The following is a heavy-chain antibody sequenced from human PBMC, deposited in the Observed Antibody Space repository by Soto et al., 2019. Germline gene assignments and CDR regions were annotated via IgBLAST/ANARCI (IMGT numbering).Heavy chain of an antibody. CDR2: IIPILGIA. V-gene: IGHV1-69*02. J-gene: IGHJ6*03. Sequence: QVQLVQSGAEVKKPGSSVKVSCKASGGTFSSYTISWVRQAPGQGLEWMGRIIPILGIANYAQKFQGRVTITADKSTSTAYMELSSLRSEDTAVYYCARAVHSPQYWSGGSCFTHDYYDYMDVWGKGTTVTVSS. CDR3: ARAVHSPQYWSGGSCFTHDYYDYMDV. D-gene: IGHD2-15*01. CDR1: GGTFSSYT.